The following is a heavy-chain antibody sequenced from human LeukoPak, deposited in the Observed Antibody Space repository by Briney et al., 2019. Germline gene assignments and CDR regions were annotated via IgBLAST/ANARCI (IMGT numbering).Heavy chain of an antibody. CDR1: GFTFSNAW. D-gene: IGHD3-9*01. J-gene: IGHJ3*02. V-gene: IGHV3-15*01. CDR2: IKSKTDGGTT. Sequence: GGSLRLSCAASGFTFSNAWMSWVRQAPGKGLEWVGRIKSKTDGGTTDYAAPVKGRFTISRDDSKNTLYLQMNSLKTEDTAVYYCTARGVLRYFDWLPHDASDIWGQGTMVTVSS. CDR3: TARGVLRYFDWLPHDASDI.